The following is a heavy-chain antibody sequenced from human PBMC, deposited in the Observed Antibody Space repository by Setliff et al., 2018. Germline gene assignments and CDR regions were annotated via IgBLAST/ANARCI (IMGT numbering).Heavy chain of an antibody. D-gene: IGHD3-22*01. CDR1: GGSFRSDG. Sequence: SVKVSCKASGGSFRSDGFNWVRQAPGQGLEWMGRIIPVFRTAKYAQKFQGRVTISADESTRTAYMELSSLRFEDTAVYYCARDRNDNYESSGYYYAGGYMDVWGKGTTVTVSS. CDR3: ARDRNDNYESSGYYYAGGYMDV. J-gene: IGHJ6*03. V-gene: IGHV1-69*13. CDR2: IIPVFRTA.